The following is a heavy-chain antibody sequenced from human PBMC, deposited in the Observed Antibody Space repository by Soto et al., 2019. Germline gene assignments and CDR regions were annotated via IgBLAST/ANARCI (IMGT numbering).Heavy chain of an antibody. D-gene: IGHD6-19*01. V-gene: IGHV3-23*01. CDR3: AKSSGWYGELDY. Sequence: EVQLLESGGGLVQPGGSLRLSCAASGFTFSSYAMSWVRQAPGKGLEWGSVFSGSGGSTYYADSVKGRFTISRDNSKNTLYLQMNSLRAEDTAVYYCAKSSGWYGELDYWGQGTLATVSS. J-gene: IGHJ4*02. CDR2: FSGSGGST. CDR1: GFTFSSYA.